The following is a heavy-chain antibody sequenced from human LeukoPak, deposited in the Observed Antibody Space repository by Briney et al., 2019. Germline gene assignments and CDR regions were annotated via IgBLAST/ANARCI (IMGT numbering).Heavy chain of an antibody. J-gene: IGHJ4*02. V-gene: IGHV3-23*01. CDR1: GFTFSSYA. CDR2: ISSSGGST. CDR3: AKDLHSSSWH. Sequence: PGGSLRLSCAASGFTFSSYAMSWVRQAPGRGLEWVSAISSSGGSTYYADSVKGRFTISRDNSKNTLYLQMNSLRGEDTAVYYCAKDLHSSSWHWGQGTLVTVSS. D-gene: IGHD6-13*01.